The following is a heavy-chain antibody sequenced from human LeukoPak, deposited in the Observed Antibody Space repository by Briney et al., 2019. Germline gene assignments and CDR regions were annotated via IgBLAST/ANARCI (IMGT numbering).Heavy chain of an antibody. J-gene: IGHJ6*02. CDR2: IHYSGST. CDR3: ASSLYSSNFNYYGMDV. CDR1: GGSISSYY. V-gene: IGHV4-59*01. Sequence: SETLSLTCTVSGGSISSYYWSWIRQPPGKGLEWIGYIHYSGSTKYNPSLKSRVTISVDTSKNQFSLKLSSVTAADTAVYYCASSLYSSNFNYYGMDVWGQGTTVTVSS. D-gene: IGHD6-13*01.